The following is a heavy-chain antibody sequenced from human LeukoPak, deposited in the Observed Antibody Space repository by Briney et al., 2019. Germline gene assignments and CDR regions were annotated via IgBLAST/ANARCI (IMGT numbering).Heavy chain of an antibody. Sequence: PGGSLRLSCAASGFTFSSYAMHWVRQAPGKGLEWVAVISYDGSNKYYADSVKGRFTISRDNSKNTLYLQMNSLRAEDTAVYYCASLVVPAAWDAFDIWGQGTMVTVSS. D-gene: IGHD2-2*01. CDR3: ASLVVPAAWDAFDI. J-gene: IGHJ3*02. V-gene: IGHV3-30-3*01. CDR2: ISYDGSNK. CDR1: GFTFSSYA.